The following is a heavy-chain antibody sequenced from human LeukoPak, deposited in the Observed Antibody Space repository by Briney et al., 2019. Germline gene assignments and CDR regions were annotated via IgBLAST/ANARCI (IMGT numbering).Heavy chain of an antibody. CDR1: GYSFTSYW. CDR2: IYPGDSDT. CDR3: ARRADSYGFFFDY. J-gene: IGHJ4*02. D-gene: IGHD5-18*01. Sequence: GESLKISCKGSGYSFTSYWIGWVRQMPGKGLEWMGIIYPGDSDTRYSPSFRGQVTISADRSISTAYLQWSSLKASDTAMYYCARRADSYGFFFDYWGQGTLVTASS. V-gene: IGHV5-51*01.